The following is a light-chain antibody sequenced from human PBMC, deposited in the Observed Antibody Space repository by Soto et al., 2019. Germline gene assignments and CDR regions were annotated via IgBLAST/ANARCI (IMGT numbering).Light chain of an antibody. CDR2: AAS. CDR1: QGISNY. CDR3: LQHSSCPLT. J-gene: IGKJ4*01. Sequence: RHMTHSPSAISASVGYIVTITCRASQGISNYLAWFQQKPGKVTKRLITAASNLQSGVPSRFSGSGSGTEFTLTISSLQPEDFATYYCLQHSSCPLTFGGGTKVDIK. V-gene: IGKV1-17*03.